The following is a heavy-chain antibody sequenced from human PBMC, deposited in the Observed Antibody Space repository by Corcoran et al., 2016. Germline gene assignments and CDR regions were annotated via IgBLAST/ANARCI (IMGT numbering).Heavy chain of an antibody. CDR3: AGVGERGSSGSFEI. V-gene: IGHV4-59*01. D-gene: IGHD3-16*01. Sequence: QVQLQESGPGLVKPSETLSLTCTVSGGSISSYYWSWIRQPPGKGLEWIGYIYYSGSTNYNPSLKSRVTISVDTSKNQFSLKLSSVTAADTAVEFWAGVGERGSSGSFEIWGQGTMVTVSS. CDR2: IYYSGST. CDR1: GGSISSYY. J-gene: IGHJ3*02.